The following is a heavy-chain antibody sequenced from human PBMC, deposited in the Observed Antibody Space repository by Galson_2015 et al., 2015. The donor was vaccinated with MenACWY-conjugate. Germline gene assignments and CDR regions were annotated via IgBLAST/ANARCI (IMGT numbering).Heavy chain of an antibody. V-gene: IGHV3-49*03. D-gene: IGHD6-13*01. CDR1: GFTFGDYA. CDR2: IRSKAYGGTT. Sequence: SLRLSCAASGFTFGDYAMSWFRQAPGKGLEWVGFIRSKAYGGTTEYAASVKGRFTISRDDSKSIAYLQMNSLKTEDTAVYYCTRDCRSCGIAADLFDYWGQGTLVTVSS. CDR3: TRDCRSCGIAADLFDY. J-gene: IGHJ4*02.